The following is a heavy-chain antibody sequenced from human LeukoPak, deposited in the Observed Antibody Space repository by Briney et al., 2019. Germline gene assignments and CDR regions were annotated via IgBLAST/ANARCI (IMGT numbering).Heavy chain of an antibody. J-gene: IGHJ4*02. D-gene: IGHD5-12*01. Sequence: GGSLRLFCAASGFTFSDYYMNWIRQAPGKGLEWVSYISSSGSTIYYADSVKGRFTISRDNAKNSLYLQMNSLRAEDTAVYYCASGIASIVATMGLDYWGQGTLVTVSS. CDR3: ASGIASIVATMGLDY. V-gene: IGHV3-11*01. CDR1: GFTFSDYY. CDR2: ISSSGSTI.